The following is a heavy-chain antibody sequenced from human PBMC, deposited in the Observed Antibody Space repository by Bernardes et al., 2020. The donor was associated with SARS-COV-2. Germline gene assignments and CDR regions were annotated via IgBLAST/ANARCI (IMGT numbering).Heavy chain of an antibody. CDR1: GFTFSSYS. V-gene: IGHV3-21*01. CDR3: ASWSNYYHYYGMDV. Sequence: GGSLRLSCAASGFTFSSYSMNWVRQAPGKGLEWVSSISSSSSYIYYADSVKGRFTISRDNAKNSLYLQMNSLRAEDTAVYYCASWSNYYHYYGMDVWGQGTTVTVSS. J-gene: IGHJ6*02. CDR2: ISSSSSYI. D-gene: IGHD3-3*01.